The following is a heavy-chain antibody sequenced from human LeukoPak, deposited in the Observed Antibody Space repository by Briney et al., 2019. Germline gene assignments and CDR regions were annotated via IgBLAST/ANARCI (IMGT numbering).Heavy chain of an antibody. Sequence: PSEILSLTCTVSGGSISSTTYSWGWIRQPPGKGLEWIGTIYYSGTTYYNPSLKSRVTISVDTSKNQFSLELSSMTAADTAVYYCARGPTLKYFHHWGQGTLVSVSS. CDR3: ARGPTLKYFHH. CDR1: GGSISSTTYS. V-gene: IGHV4-39*02. CDR2: IYYSGTT. J-gene: IGHJ1*01.